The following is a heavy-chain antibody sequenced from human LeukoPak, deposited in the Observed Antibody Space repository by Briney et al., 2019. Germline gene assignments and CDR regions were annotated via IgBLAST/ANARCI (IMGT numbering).Heavy chain of an antibody. CDR1: GGSISSGRYY. Sequence: SQTLSLTCTVSGGSISSGRYYWSWIRQPPGKGLEWIGRIYTSGSINYNSSLKSRVTISLDTSKNQFSLKLSSVTAADTAVYYCARELNLVRAVSYNWFDPWGQGTLVTVSS. CDR2: IYTSGSI. V-gene: IGHV4-61*02. D-gene: IGHD3-10*01. CDR3: ARELNLVRAVSYNWFDP. J-gene: IGHJ5*02.